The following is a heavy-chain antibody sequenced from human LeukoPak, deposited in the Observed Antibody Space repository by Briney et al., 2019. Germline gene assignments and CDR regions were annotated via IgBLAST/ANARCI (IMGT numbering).Heavy chain of an antibody. CDR1: GYTFTSYD. CDR2: MNPNSGNT. D-gene: IGHD2-2*01. CDR3: ASYCTSCYVSGMDV. Sequence: ASVKVSCKASGYTFTSYDINWVRQATGQGLEWMGWMNPNSGNTGYAQKFQGRVTMTRNTSISTAYMELSSLRSEDTAVYYCASYCTSCYVSGMDVWGQGTTVTVSS. J-gene: IGHJ6*02. V-gene: IGHV1-8*01.